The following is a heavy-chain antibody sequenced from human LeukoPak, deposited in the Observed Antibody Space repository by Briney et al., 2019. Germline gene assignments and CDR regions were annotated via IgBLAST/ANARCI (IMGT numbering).Heavy chain of an antibody. D-gene: IGHD3-22*01. CDR3: ARHFDSSGYNYYYYGMDV. V-gene: IGHV4-39*01. CDR1: GGSISSSSYY. J-gene: IGHJ6*02. CDR2: IYYSGST. Sequence: SETLSLTCTVSGGSISSSSYYWGWIRQPPGKGLEWIGSIYYSGSTYYNPSLKNRVTISVDTSKNQFSLKLSSVTAADTAVYYCARHFDSSGYNYYYYGMDVWGQGTTVTVSS.